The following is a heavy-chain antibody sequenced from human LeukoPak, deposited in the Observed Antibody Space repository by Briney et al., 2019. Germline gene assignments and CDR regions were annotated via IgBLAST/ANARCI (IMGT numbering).Heavy chain of an antibody. V-gene: IGHV3-23*01. Sequence: GGSLRLSCAASGFTFSAYGVTWVRQAPGKGLEWVSSMGVSGDNVHYADSVKGRFAISRDNSKNTLYLQMNSLRAEDAAVYYCAKDPNGDFVGAFDTWGQGTMVIVSS. CDR1: GFTFSAYG. J-gene: IGHJ3*02. D-gene: IGHD4-17*01. CDR3: AKDPNGDFVGAFDT. CDR2: MGVSGDNV.